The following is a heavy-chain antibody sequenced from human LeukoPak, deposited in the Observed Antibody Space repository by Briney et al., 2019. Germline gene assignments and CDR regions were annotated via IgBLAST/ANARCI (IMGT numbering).Heavy chain of an antibody. D-gene: IGHD2-2*01. CDR2: IKQDGSEK. J-gene: IGHJ6*04. Sequence: GGSLRLSCAASGFTFSNYGTHWVRQAPGKGLEWVANIKQDGSEKYYVDSVKGRFTISRDNAKNSLYLQMNSLRAEDTAVYYCARAPIVVVPAAIRGSGMDVWGKGTTVTVSS. CDR1: GFTFSNYG. V-gene: IGHV3-7*03. CDR3: ARAPIVVVPAAIRGSGMDV.